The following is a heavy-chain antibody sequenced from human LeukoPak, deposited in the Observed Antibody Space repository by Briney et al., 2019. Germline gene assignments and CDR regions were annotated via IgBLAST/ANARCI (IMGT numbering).Heavy chain of an antibody. J-gene: IGHJ4*02. V-gene: IGHV3-23*01. CDR1: GFTFSSCA. CDR2: ISGSGGST. Sequence: PGGSLRLSCAASGFTFSSCAMSWVRQAPGKGLEWLSAISGSGGSTYYAGSVRGRFTISRDNSKNTLFLQMNSLRAEDTAVYYCAKGTYSSSPRDYWGQGTLVTVSS. D-gene: IGHD6-6*01. CDR3: AKGTYSSSPRDY.